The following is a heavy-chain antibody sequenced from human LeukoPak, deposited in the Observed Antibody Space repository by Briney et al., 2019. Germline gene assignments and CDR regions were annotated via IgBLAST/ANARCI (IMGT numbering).Heavy chain of an antibody. CDR2: ISAYNGNT. V-gene: IGHV1-18*01. CDR1: GYTFTSYG. CDR3: ARSSITVEDY. J-gene: IGHJ4*02. Sequence: ASVTVSFTASGYTFTSYGISWVRQAPGQGLEWMGWISAYNGNTNYAQKLQGRVTMTTDTSTSTAYMELRSLRSDDTAVYYCARSSITVEDYWGQGTLVTVSS. D-gene: IGHD4-23*01.